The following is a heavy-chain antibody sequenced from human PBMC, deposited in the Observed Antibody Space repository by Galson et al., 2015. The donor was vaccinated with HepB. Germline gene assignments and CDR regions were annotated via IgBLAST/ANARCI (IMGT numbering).Heavy chain of an antibody. CDR2: ISAYNGNT. V-gene: IGHV1-18*04. CDR1: GYTFTSYG. CDR3: ARDGSVHDYRYYYGMDV. J-gene: IGHJ6*02. D-gene: IGHD4-11*01. Sequence: SVKVSCKASGYTFTSYGISWVRQAPGQGLEWMGWISAYNGNTNYAQKLQGRVTMTTDTSTSTAYMELRSLRSDDTAVYYCARDGSVHDYRYYYGMDVWGQGTTVTVSS.